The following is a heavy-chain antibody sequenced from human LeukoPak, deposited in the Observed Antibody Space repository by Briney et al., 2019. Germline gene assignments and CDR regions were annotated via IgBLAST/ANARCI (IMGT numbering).Heavy chain of an antibody. D-gene: IGHD3-16*02. CDR3: AREHDYVWGSYRRYYFDY. CDR2: IKQDGSEK. J-gene: IGHJ4*02. V-gene: IGHV3-7*01. Sequence: GGSLRLSCAASGFTFSSYWMSLVRQAPGKGLEWVANIKQDGSEKYYVDSVKGRFTISRDNAKNSLYLQMNSLRAEDTAVYYCAREHDYVWGSYRRYYFDYWGQGTLVTVSS. CDR1: GFTFSSYW.